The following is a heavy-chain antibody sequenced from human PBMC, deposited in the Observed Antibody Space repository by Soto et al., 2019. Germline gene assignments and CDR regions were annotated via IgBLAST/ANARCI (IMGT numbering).Heavy chain of an antibody. Sequence: QVQLVESGGGLVKPGGSLRLSCSASGFTFSDYYMSWIRQAPGKGPEWLSYISKKTGETIHYADPVKGRFTISRDIAKNSLYLQMNSLRAADTAVYYCARVKGSYAIDYWGQGTLVTVSS. CDR3: ARVKGSYAIDY. CDR2: ISKKTGETI. V-gene: IGHV3-11*01. CDR1: GFTFSDYY. J-gene: IGHJ4*02. D-gene: IGHD3-10*01.